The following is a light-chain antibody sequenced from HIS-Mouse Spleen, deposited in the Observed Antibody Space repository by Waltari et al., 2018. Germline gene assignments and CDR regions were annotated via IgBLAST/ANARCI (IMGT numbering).Light chain of an antibody. Sequence: QSALTQPASVSGSPGQSITISCTGTSSDVGGYNYVSWYQQHPGKAHKLMICGVSKRPTAVSKRLSGYQYGNTASLTISGLQAEDEADYYCSSYTSSSTPYVFGTGTKVTVL. CDR1: SSDVGGYNY. CDR3: SSYTSSSTPYV. V-gene: IGLV2-14*01. CDR2: GVS. J-gene: IGLJ1*01.